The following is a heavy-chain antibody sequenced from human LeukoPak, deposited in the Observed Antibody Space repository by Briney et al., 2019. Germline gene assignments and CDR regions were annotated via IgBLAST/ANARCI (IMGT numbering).Heavy chain of an antibody. J-gene: IGHJ6*03. Sequence: GGSLRLSGSASEPLNGYAMSWVRQAPGMGLEWVASISSSGSYMYYADSVKGRFIISRDNAKKSLSLEMNSLTSHDTAIYYCARCALGVWADNYYMDVWGTGTTVIVSS. CDR2: ISSSGSYM. CDR1: EPLNGYA. V-gene: IGHV3-21*01. D-gene: IGHD3-16*01. CDR3: ARCALGVWADNYYMDV.